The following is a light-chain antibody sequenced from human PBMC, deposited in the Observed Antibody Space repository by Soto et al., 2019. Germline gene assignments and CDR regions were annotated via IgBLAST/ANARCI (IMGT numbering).Light chain of an antibody. V-gene: IGKV3-20*01. Sequence: EIVLTQSPGTLSLSPGERATLSCRASQSVSSNYLAWYQHKPGQAPRLLIYGVSSRATGIPDRFSGSGFGIGYTLTISRLEAEDFAVNYCQQYDGSPGFTFGQGKKLEI. CDR3: QQYDGSPGFT. CDR1: QSVSSNY. J-gene: IGKJ2*01. CDR2: GVS.